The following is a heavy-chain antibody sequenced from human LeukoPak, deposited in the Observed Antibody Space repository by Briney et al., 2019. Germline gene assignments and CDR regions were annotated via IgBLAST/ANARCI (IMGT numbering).Heavy chain of an antibody. J-gene: IGHJ4*02. D-gene: IGHD3-22*01. CDR1: GFTFSDYY. CDR2: ISSSSSYT. V-gene: IGHV3-11*03. Sequence: GGSLRLSCAASGFTFSDYYMSWIRQAPGKGLEWVSYISSSSSYTNYADSVKGRFTISRDNAKNSLYLQMNSLRAEDTAVYYCAGADSSGFYFDYWGQGTLVTVSS. CDR3: AGADSSGFYFDY.